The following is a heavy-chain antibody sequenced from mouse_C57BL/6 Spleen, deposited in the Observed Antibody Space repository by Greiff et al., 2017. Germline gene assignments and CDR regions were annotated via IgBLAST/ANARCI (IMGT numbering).Heavy chain of an antibody. D-gene: IGHD1-1*01. V-gene: IGHV1-55*01. Sequence: QVQLQQPGAELVKPGASVKMSCKASGYTFTSYWITWVKQRPGQGLAWIGDIYPGSGSTNYNEKFKSKATLTVDTSSSTASMQLSSLTSEYSAVYYCAREGFGGSSYRGIAYWGQGTSVTVSS. CDR1: GYTFTSYW. J-gene: IGHJ4*01. CDR3: AREGFGGSSYRGIAY. CDR2: IYPGSGST.